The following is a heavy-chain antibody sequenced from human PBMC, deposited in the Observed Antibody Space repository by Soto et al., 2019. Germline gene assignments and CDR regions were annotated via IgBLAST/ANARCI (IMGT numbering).Heavy chain of an antibody. J-gene: IGHJ6*02. V-gene: IGHV1-46*01. CDR2: INPGGGST. D-gene: IGHD5-12*01. CDR3: VRYSGYGDHYGMDV. Sequence: ASVKVARKASVYTFTSYSIHWVRQAPGQGLEWMGKINPGGGSTTYAQKFQGRVTMTRDTSTSTVYMELSSLRSEDTAVYYCVRYSGYGDHYGMDVWGQGTTVTVSS. CDR1: VYTFTSYS.